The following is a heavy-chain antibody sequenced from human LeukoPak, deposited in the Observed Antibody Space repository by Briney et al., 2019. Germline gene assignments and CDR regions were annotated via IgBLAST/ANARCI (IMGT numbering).Heavy chain of an antibody. CDR1: GYTFTSYA. Sequence: ASVKVSCKASGYTFTSYAISWVRQAPRQGLEWMGGIISIFGTANYAQKFQGRVTITADKSTSTAYMELSSLRSEDTAVYYCARAGNYYDSSGYYGDAFDIWGQGTMVTVSS. D-gene: IGHD3-22*01. J-gene: IGHJ3*02. CDR3: ARAGNYYDSSGYYGDAFDI. V-gene: IGHV1-69*06. CDR2: IISIFGTA.